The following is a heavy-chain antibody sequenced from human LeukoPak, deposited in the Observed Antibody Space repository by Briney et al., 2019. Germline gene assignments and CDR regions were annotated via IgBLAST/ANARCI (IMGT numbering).Heavy chain of an antibody. CDR2: VIPIFGTP. J-gene: IGHJ4*02. CDR3: AREPPISELGHYYFDY. Sequence: RASVKVSCKSSGGPFTTFGINWVRQAPGQGLEWLGGVIPIFGTPKYAQKFQGRVTITTDDSTSTAYMELSGLTSEDTAVYYCAREPPISELGHYYFDYWGQGTLVTVSS. D-gene: IGHD7-27*01. CDR1: GGPFTTFG. V-gene: IGHV1-69*05.